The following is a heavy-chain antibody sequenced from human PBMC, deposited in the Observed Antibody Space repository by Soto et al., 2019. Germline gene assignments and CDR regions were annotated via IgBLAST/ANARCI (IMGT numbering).Heavy chain of an antibody. Sequence: QVQLVQSGAEVKKPGASVTVSCKASGYTFSDYYLHWVRQAPGQGPEWMGWINPNRGDTKYAQKFRGRVTITRDTSVRTAFMELNRLKSDDTAVYYCARESGGATATLDYYYFYMDVWGKGTTFTVSS. J-gene: IGHJ6*03. D-gene: IGHD5-12*01. CDR2: INPNRGDT. CDR3: ARESGGATATLDYYYFYMDV. CDR1: GYTFSDYY. V-gene: IGHV1-2*02.